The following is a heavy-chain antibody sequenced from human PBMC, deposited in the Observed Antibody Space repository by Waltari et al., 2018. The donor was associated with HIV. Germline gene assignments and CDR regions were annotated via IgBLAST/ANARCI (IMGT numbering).Heavy chain of an antibody. J-gene: IGHJ6*02. CDR2: IYYSGST. CDR1: GGSISSYY. CDR3: ARDRYDSSGYNLRGYYYGMDV. D-gene: IGHD3-22*01. Sequence: QVQLQESGPGLVKPSETLSLTCTVSGGSISSYYWSWIRQPPGKGLEWIGYIYYSGSTNYHPSRKSRVTISVDTSKNQFSRKLSSVTAADTAVYYCARDRYDSSGYNLRGYYYGMDVWGQGTTVTVSS. V-gene: IGHV4-59*01.